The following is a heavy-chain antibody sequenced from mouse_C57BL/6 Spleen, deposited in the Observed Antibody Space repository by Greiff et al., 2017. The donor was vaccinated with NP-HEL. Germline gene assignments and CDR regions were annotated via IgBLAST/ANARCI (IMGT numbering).Heavy chain of an antibody. CDR1: GFNIKDDY. CDR2: IDPENGDT. V-gene: IGHV14-4*01. D-gene: IGHD2-4*01. CDR3: TGYDYDVEDY. Sequence: VQLKESGAELVRPGASVKLSCTASGFNIKDDYMHWVKQRPEQGLEWIGWIDPENGDTEYASKFQGKATITADTSSNTAYLQLSSLTSEDTAVYYCTGYDYDVEDYWGQGTSVTVSS. J-gene: IGHJ4*01.